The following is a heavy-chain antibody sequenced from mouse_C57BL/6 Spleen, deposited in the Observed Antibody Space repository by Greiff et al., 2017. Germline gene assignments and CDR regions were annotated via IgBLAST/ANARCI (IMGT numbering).Heavy chain of an antibody. CDR1: GYTFTSYW. J-gene: IGHJ3*01. V-gene: IGHV1-64*01. D-gene: IGHD2-4*01. CDR3: ARGGKDYDRFAY. CDR2: IHPNSGST. Sequence: VQLQQPGAELVKPGASVKLSCKASGYTFTSYWMHWVKQRPGQGLEWIGMIHPNSGSTNYNEKFKSKATLTVDKSSSTAYMQLSSLTSEDSAVYYCARGGKDYDRFAYWGQGTLVTVSA.